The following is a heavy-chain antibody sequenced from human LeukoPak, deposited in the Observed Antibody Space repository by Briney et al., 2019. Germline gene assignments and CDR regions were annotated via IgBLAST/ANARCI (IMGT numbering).Heavy chain of an antibody. CDR2: INSAGTTI. CDR1: GFTFSIYN. J-gene: IGHJ4*02. CDR3: GRFYSSSPGFLDY. Sequence: GGSLRLSCAASGFTFSIYNMNWVRQAPGKGLEWLSYINSAGTTIYYADSVKGGFTISRDNAQKSLYLQMSSLRAEDTAIYYFGRFYSSSPGFLDYGGREPRATVS. V-gene: IGHV3-48*01. D-gene: IGHD6-6*01.